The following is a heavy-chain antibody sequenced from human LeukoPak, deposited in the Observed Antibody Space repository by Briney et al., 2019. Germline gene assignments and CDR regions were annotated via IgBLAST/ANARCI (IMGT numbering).Heavy chain of an antibody. CDR3: AREDHSNYEY. D-gene: IGHD4-11*01. V-gene: IGHV3-7*03. CDR2: IKQDGTET. J-gene: IGHJ4*02. Sequence: GGSLRLSCAASGFTFSSYGMHWVRQAPGKGLEWVASIKQDGTETHYVDSVKGRFTISKDNAKNSLYLQLNSLRAEDTAVYYCAREDHSNYEYWGQGTLVTVSS. CDR1: GFTFSSYG.